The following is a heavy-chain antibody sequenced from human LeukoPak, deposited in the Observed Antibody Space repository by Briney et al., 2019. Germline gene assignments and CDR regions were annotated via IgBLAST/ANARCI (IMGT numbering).Heavy chain of an antibody. Sequence: GGSLRLSCAASGFTFSSYEMNWVRQAPGKGLEWVSYISTTGSTIYYADSVKGRFTISRDNAKNSLYLQMNSLRAEGTAVYYCARDYGNGKDAFDIWGQGTMVTVSS. V-gene: IGHV3-48*03. CDR2: ISTTGSTI. CDR3: ARDYGNGKDAFDI. D-gene: IGHD4-23*01. CDR1: GFTFSSYE. J-gene: IGHJ3*02.